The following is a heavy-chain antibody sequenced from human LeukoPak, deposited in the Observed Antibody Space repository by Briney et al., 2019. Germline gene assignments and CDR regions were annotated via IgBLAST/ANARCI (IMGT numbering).Heavy chain of an antibody. V-gene: IGHV4-4*07. CDR3: AREGTFDI. CDR1: GDSISSYY. Sequence: KSSETLSLTCTVSGDSISSYYWSWIRQPAGKGLEWIGRMSISGSTNYNPSLKSRVTMSVDTSKNQFSLKVNSATAADTAIYYCAREGTFDIWGQGTMVTDSS. CDR2: MSISGST. J-gene: IGHJ3*02.